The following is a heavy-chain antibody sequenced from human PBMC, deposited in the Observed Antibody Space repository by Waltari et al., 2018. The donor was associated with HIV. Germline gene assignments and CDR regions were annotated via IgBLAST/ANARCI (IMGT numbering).Heavy chain of an antibody. CDR2: VNTNTGNP. J-gene: IGHJ6*02. CDR3: ARGPMVRGVIYYYYGMDV. CDR1: GYTFTSYA. D-gene: IGHD3-10*01. Sequence: QVQLVQSGSELKKPGASVKVSCKAPGYTFTSYALNWVRQAPGLGLEWMGWVNTNTGNPTYAQGFTGRFVFSLDTSVSTAYLQISSLKAEDTAVYYCARGPMVRGVIYYYYGMDVWGQGTTVTVS. V-gene: IGHV7-4-1*02.